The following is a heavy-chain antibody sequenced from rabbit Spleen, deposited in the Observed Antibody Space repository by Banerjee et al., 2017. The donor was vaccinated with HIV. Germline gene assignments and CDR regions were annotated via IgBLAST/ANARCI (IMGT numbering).Heavy chain of an antibody. D-gene: IGHD1-1*01. CDR3: ARSVGTSRWNL. CDR2: IYSGSSGDT. V-gene: IGHV1S45*01. Sequence: QEQLVESGGGLVQPGASLTLTCKASGFSFSTKYYMCWVRQAPGKGLEWIGCIYSGSSGDTYYASWAKGRFTISKTSSTTVTLQMTSLTAADTATYFCARSVGTSRWNLWGPGTLVTVS. CDR1: GFSFSTKYY. J-gene: IGHJ4*01.